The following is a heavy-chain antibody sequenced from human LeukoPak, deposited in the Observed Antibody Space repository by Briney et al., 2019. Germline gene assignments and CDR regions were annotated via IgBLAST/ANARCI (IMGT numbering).Heavy chain of an antibody. CDR1: GGSISRSSSYY. J-gene: IGHJ4*02. CDR3: ARDAGMHY. Sequence: SETLSLTCTVSGGSISRSSSYYWGWIRQPPGKGLEWIGSINYSGSTFYNPSLKSRVAMSVATSKNHFSLSLSSVSRADTAVYYCARDAGMHYWGQGTLVTVSS. V-gene: IGHV4-39*02. CDR2: INYSGST.